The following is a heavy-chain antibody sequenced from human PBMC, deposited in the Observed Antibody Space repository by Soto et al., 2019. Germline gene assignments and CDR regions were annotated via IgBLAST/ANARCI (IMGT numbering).Heavy chain of an antibody. Sequence: QVQLVESGGGVVQPGRSLRLSCAASGFTFSIYAMHWVRQAPGKGLEWVAVISYDGSNKYYADSVKGRFTISRDNSKNTLYLQMNSLRAEDTAVYYCASRDYGDYVLDYWGQGTLVTVSS. J-gene: IGHJ4*02. V-gene: IGHV3-30-3*01. CDR2: ISYDGSNK. CDR1: GFTFSIYA. CDR3: ASRDYGDYVLDY. D-gene: IGHD4-17*01.